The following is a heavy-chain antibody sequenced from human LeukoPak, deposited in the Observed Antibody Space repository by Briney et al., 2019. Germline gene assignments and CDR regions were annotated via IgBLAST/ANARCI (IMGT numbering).Heavy chain of an antibody. CDR2: IIPIFGTA. V-gene: IGHV1-69*01. CDR1: GNSISNYA. Sequence: SVKVSCKASGNSISNYAVSWVRQAPGQGFEWMGGIIPIFGTADYAQKFQGRVTITADQSTSTTYMALSSLKSEDAATYYCTTRACHAGGCSSSFYYYYGLHFWGQGTTVSVSS. CDR3: TTRACHAGGCSSSFYYYYGLHF. J-gene: IGHJ6*02. D-gene: IGHD3-16*01.